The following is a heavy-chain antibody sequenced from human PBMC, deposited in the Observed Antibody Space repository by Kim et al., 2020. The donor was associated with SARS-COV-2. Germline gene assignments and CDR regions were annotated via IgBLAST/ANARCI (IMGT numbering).Heavy chain of an antibody. Sequence: GGSLRLSCAASGFTFSSYEMNWVRQAPGKGLEWVSFISSSGGSTYYTDSVKGRFTISRDNSKNSLHLQMSSLRAEDTAVYYCVSLQQQLFDFWCQGTLVTVSS. J-gene: IGHJ4*02. CDR1: GFTFSSYE. D-gene: IGHD6-13*01. CDR2: ISSSGGST. CDR3: VSLQQQLFDF. V-gene: IGHV3-48*03.